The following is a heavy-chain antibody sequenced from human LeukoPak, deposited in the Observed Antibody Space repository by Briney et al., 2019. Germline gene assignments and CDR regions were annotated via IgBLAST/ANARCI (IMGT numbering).Heavy chain of an antibody. CDR1: GGTFSSYA. Sequence: SVKVSCKASGGTFSSYAIGWVRQAPGQGLEWMGRIIPIFGTANYAQKFQGRVTITTDESTSTAYMELSSLRSEDTAVYYCARDWDYYDSSGYYGGVFDYWGQGTLVTVSS. CDR2: IIPIFGTA. D-gene: IGHD3-22*01. V-gene: IGHV1-69*05. CDR3: ARDWDYYDSSGYYGGVFDY. J-gene: IGHJ4*02.